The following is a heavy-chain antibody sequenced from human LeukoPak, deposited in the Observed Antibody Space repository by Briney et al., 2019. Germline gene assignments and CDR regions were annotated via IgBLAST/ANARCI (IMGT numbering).Heavy chain of an antibody. Sequence: ASVKVSCKASGYTFTSYDINWVRQATGQGLEWMGWMNPNSGSTGYAQKFQGRVTITRNTSISTAYMELNGLRSEDTAVYYCARGRSTGYPYYFEYWGQGTLVTVS. J-gene: IGHJ4*02. CDR3: ARGRSTGYPYYFEY. CDR2: MNPNSGST. CDR1: GYTFTSYD. D-gene: IGHD5-12*01. V-gene: IGHV1-8*03.